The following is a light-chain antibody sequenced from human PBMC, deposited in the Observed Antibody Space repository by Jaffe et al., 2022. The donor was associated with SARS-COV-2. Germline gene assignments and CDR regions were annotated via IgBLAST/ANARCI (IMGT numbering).Light chain of an antibody. V-gene: IGKV1-9*01. CDR3: QQLNSYPYT. J-gene: IGKJ2*01. CDR1: QGISSY. Sequence: DIQLTQSPSFLSASVGDRVTITCRASQGISSYLAWYQQKPGKAPKLLIAASTLQSGVPSRFSGSGSGTEFTLTISSLQPEDFATYYCQQLNSYPYTFGQGTKLEIK. CDR2: AAS.